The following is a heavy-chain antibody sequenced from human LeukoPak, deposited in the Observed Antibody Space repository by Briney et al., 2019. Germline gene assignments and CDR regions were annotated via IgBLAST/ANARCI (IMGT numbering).Heavy chain of an antibody. CDR2: INTNTGNP. V-gene: IGHV7-4-1*02. J-gene: IGHJ3*02. Sequence: ASVKVSCKASGYTINSYAMNWVRQAPGQGLEWMAWINTNTGNPTYAQGFTGRFVFSLDTSIGTAYLHISGLKAEDTAVYYCARDGLRSCTSSSCYPGEDAFDIWGQGTMVTVSS. CDR1: GYTINSYA. D-gene: IGHD2-2*01. CDR3: ARDGLRSCTSSSCYPGEDAFDI.